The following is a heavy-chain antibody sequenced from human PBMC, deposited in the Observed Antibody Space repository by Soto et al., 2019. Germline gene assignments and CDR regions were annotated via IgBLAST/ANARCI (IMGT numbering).Heavy chain of an antibody. Sequence: ASVKVSCKASGYTFTSYDINWVRQATGQGLEWMGWMNPNSVNTGYAQKFQGRVTMTRNTSISTAYMELSSLRSEDTAVYYCARDDYSNYDAFDIWGQGTMVTVSS. CDR2: MNPNSVNT. V-gene: IGHV1-8*01. J-gene: IGHJ3*02. CDR1: GYTFTSYD. CDR3: ARDDYSNYDAFDI. D-gene: IGHD4-4*01.